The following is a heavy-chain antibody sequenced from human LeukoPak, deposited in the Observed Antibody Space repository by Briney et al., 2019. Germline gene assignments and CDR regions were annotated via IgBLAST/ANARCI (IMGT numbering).Heavy chain of an antibody. J-gene: IGHJ4*02. Sequence: GGSLRLSCAASGFTFSSYVMHWVRQAPGKGPEGVSYIKNGGSIIYYADSVKGRFTISGDDAKSSLYLQMNTLRAEDTAIYYCARETQYCSGGTCYSGLDYWGQGTLVTVSS. V-gene: IGHV3-48*03. CDR2: IKNGGSII. CDR3: ARETQYCSGGTCYSGLDY. CDR1: GFTFSSYV. D-gene: IGHD2-15*01.